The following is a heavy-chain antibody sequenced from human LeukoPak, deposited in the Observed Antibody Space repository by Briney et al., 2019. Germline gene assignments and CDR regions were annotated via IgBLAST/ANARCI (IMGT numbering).Heavy chain of an antibody. J-gene: IGHJ4*02. Sequence: SETLSLTCAVYGGSFSGYYWSWIRQPPGKGLEWIGEINHSGSTNYNPSLKSRVTISVDTSKNQFSLKLSSVTAADTAVYYCARSSAFLREGFDYWGQGTLVTVSS. CDR3: ARSSAFLREGFDY. CDR2: INHSGST. V-gene: IGHV4-34*01. CDR1: GGSFSGYY. D-gene: IGHD2/OR15-2a*01.